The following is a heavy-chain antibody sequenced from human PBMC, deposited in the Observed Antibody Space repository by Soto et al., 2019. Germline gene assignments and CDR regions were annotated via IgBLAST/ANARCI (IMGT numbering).Heavy chain of an antibody. CDR1: GDTFNFYT. CDR2: FNPILSFS. CDR3: ATSFGSGSRAFDY. Sequence: QVQLVQSGAEVKKPGSSVKVSCKASGDTFNFYTIKWVRQAPGLGLEWMGRFNPILSFSNSALKFQGRVTLTADKSTSTAYIVLSSLRSEDTAIYYCATSFGSGSRAFDYWGQGALVTVSS. J-gene: IGHJ4*02. D-gene: IGHD3-10*01. V-gene: IGHV1-69*02.